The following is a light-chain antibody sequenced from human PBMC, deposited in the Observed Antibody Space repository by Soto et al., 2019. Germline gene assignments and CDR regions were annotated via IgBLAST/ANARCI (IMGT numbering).Light chain of an antibody. V-gene: IGLV2-8*01. J-gene: IGLJ1*01. Sequence: QSVLTQPPSASGSPGQSVTISCTGTSSDVGGYNFVSWYQQHPGKAPQLIIYEVTKRPSGVPDRFSGSKSGNTASLTVSGLQTEDEADYYCSSYAATNNYVFGSGTKVTVL. CDR1: SSDVGGYNF. CDR3: SSYAATNNYV. CDR2: EVT.